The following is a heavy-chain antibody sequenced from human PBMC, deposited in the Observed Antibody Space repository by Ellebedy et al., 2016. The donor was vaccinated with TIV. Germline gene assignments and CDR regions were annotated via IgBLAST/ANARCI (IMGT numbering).Heavy chain of an antibody. Sequence: MPSETLSLTCTVSGGSISSYYGSWIRQPPGKGLEWVGYIYYSGSTNYNHSLKSRVTISVDTSKNQFSLKLSSVTAADTAVYYCARGTLNYGIDYWGQGTLVTVSS. CDR1: GGSISSYY. J-gene: IGHJ4*02. CDR3: ARGTLNYGIDY. CDR2: IYYSGST. D-gene: IGHD4-17*01. V-gene: IGHV4-59*01.